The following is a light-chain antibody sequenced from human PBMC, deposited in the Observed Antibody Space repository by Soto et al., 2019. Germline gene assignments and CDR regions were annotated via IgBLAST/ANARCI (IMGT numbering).Light chain of an antibody. Sequence: DIQLTQSPSSLSASVGDRVTITCRASQSISMSLNWYQQKSGKAPELLIYGSSTLQGGVPSRFSGSGSGTEFTLTIYYLQPEDFATYYCQQSYSLPRTFGQGTKVDIK. CDR2: GSS. V-gene: IGKV1-39*01. CDR1: QSISMS. J-gene: IGKJ1*01. CDR3: QQSYSLPRT.